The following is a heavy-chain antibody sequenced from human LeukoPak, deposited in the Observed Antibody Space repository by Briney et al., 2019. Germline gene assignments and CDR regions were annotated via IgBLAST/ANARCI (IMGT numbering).Heavy chain of an antibody. J-gene: IGHJ4*02. Sequence: PGGSLRLSCAASGFTVSSNYMSWVRQAPGKGLEWVSVIYSGGSTYYADSVKGRFTISRDNSKNTLYLQMNSLRAEDTAVYYCARGPYYYDSSGYLREDFDYWGQGTLVTVSS. CDR1: GFTVSSNY. D-gene: IGHD3-22*01. V-gene: IGHV3-66*01. CDR3: ARGPYYYDSSGYLREDFDY. CDR2: IYSGGST.